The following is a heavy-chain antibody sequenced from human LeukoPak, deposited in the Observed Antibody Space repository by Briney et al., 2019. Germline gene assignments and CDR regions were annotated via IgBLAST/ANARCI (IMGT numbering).Heavy chain of an antibody. CDR2: ISAYNGNT. J-gene: IGHJ4*02. D-gene: IGHD3-22*01. Sequence: GASVKVSCKASGYTFTSYGIIWVRQAPGQGLEWMGWISAYNGNTNYAQKLQGRVTMTTDTSTSTAYMELRSLRSDDTAVYYCAREGSYYDSSGYYYYWGQGTLVTVSS. CDR3: AREGSYYDSSGYYYY. CDR1: GYTFTSYG. V-gene: IGHV1-18*01.